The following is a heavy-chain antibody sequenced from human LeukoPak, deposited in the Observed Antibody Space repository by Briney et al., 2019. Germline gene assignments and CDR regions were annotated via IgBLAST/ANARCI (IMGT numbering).Heavy chain of an antibody. D-gene: IGHD2-15*01. V-gene: IGHV5-51*01. Sequence: GESLKISCKGSGYSFTSYWIGWVRQMPGKGLEWMGIIYPGDSDTRYSPSFQGQVTISADKSISTAYLQWSSLKASDTAMYYCAGTIRYCSGGSCYSDAFDIWGQGTMFTVSS. J-gene: IGHJ3*02. CDR1: GYSFTSYW. CDR3: AGTIRYCSGGSCYSDAFDI. CDR2: IYPGDSDT.